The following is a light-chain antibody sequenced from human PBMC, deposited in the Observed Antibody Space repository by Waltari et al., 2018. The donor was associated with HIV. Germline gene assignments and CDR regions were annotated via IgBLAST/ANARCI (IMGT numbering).Light chain of an antibody. J-gene: IGLJ2*01. CDR2: DVS. CDR3: NSYTTSSTLHVV. Sequence: ALTQPASVSGSPGQSITISCTGTSRDVGGYNYVSWYQHHPGKAPKLMIYDVSNRPSGVSNRFSGSKSGNTASLTISGLQAEDEADYYCNSYTTSSTLHVVFGGGTKLTVL. V-gene: IGLV2-14*03. CDR1: SRDVGGYNY.